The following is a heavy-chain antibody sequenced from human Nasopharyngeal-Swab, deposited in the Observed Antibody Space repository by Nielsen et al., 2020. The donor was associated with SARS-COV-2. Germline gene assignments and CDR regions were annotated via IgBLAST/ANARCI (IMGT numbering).Heavy chain of an antibody. CDR2: IWYDGSNK. CDR3: AREKLSDYFDY. J-gene: IGHJ4*02. V-gene: IGHV3-33*01. Sequence: GGFLRPSSAASGFTFSSYGMHWVRQAPGKGLEWVAVIWYDGSNKYYADSVKGRFTISRDNSKNTLYLQMNSLRAEDTAVYYCAREKLSDYFDYWGQGTLVTVSS. CDR1: GFTFSSYG. D-gene: IGHD2-15*01.